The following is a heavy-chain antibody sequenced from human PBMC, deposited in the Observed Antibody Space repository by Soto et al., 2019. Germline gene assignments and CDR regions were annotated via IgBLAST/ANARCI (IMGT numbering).Heavy chain of an antibody. Sequence: PGGSLRLSCAASGFTFSDYSMNWVRQAPGKGLEWVSTISGSGATTYYADSVKGRFTISRDKSKNTVYLQMSSLRAEDTAVYYCAKDLWGFTRPRNYFDYWGQGPLVTVSS. CDR3: AKDLWGFTRPRNYFDY. D-gene: IGHD3-16*01. V-gene: IGHV3-23*01. J-gene: IGHJ4*02. CDR1: GFTFSDYS. CDR2: ISGSGATT.